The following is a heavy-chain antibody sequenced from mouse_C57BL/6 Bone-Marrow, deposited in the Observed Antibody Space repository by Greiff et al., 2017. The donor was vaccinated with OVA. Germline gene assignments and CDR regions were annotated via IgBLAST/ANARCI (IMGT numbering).Heavy chain of an antibody. CDR3: AREGYGKSFAC. V-gene: IGHV3-8*02. J-gene: IGHJ3*01. D-gene: IGHD2-1*01. CDR2: IISSGST. Sequence: EVQLQESGPSLVKPSQTLSLTCSVTGDSITSGYWSWIRKFPGNKLEYMGYIISSGSTYYNPSPKSRISITPDTSKNQYYLQLSSGTTEDTATDYCAREGYGKSFACGGQGTLVTVSA. CDR1: GDSITSGY.